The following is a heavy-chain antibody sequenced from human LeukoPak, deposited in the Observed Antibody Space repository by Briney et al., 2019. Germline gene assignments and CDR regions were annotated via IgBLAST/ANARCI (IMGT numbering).Heavy chain of an antibody. CDR1: GFTFRTYA. D-gene: IGHD3-22*01. CDR3: EGTYYYDRSDDY. Sequence: GGPLRLSWAASGFTFRTYAMSWVRQAPGRGLEWVLAISGSGTSTYYADSVKGRFTISRDNSKNTLYLQMNSLRAEDTAVYYCEGTYYYDRSDDYWGQGTLVTVSS. CDR2: ISGSGTST. J-gene: IGHJ4*02. V-gene: IGHV3-23*01.